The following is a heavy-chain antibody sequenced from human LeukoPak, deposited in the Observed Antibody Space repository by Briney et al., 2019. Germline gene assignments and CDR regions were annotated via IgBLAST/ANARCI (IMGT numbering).Heavy chain of an antibody. D-gene: IGHD4-17*01. CDR3: ARVTQADYDFDY. J-gene: IGHJ4*02. V-gene: IGHV1-18*01. CDR1: GYTFTSYG. Sequence: ASVKVSCKASGYTFTSYGISWVRQAPGQGLEWMGWISAYNGNTDYAQKLQGRVTMTTDTSTSTAYMELRSLRSDDTAVYYCARVTQADYDFDYWGQGTLVTVSS. CDR2: ISAYNGNT.